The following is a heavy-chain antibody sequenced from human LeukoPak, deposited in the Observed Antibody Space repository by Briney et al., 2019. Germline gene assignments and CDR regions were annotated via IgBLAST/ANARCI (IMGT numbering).Heavy chain of an antibody. V-gene: IGHV3-30*04. Sequence: PGTSLRLSCAASGFTFSRYAMHWVRQAPGKGLEWVAVISFDETSKYYSDSVKGRFTISRDNSKNMLYLQMNSLRVEDTAVYYCAQTKKQPDYYCGFDVWGKGTTVTVSS. D-gene: IGHD6-13*01. CDR3: AQTKKQPDYYCGFDV. CDR1: GFTFSRYA. J-gene: IGHJ6*04. CDR2: ISFDETSK.